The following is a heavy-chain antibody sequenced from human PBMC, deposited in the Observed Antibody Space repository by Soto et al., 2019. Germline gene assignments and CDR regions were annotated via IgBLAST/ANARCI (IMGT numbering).Heavy chain of an antibody. CDR2: INHSGST. Sequence: QVQLQQWGAGLLKPSETLSLTCAVYGGSFSGYYWSWIRQPPGKGLEWIGEINHSGSTNYNPSLKSRVTLSVDPSKHQFALKLSSVTAADTAVYDCASGIEDDYGDPNAFDIWGQGTMVTVSS. CDR3: ASGIEDDYGDPNAFDI. CDR1: GGSFSGYY. V-gene: IGHV4-34*01. J-gene: IGHJ3*02. D-gene: IGHD4-17*01.